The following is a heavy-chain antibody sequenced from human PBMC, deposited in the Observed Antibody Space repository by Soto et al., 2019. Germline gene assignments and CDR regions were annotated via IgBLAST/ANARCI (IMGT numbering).Heavy chain of an antibody. V-gene: IGHV3-23*01. CDR1: GFTFGTYT. D-gene: IGHD3-9*01. CDR2: LGGGGDT. Sequence: PGGSLRLSCAASGFTFGTYTMNWVRQAPGKGLEWVSALGGGGDTHYAESVKGRFTISRDYSKNILLLQMNSLRDEDSDIYYCTKDRHPDGIWTFDFWGQGTLVTVSS. CDR3: TKDRHPDGIWTFDF. J-gene: IGHJ4*02.